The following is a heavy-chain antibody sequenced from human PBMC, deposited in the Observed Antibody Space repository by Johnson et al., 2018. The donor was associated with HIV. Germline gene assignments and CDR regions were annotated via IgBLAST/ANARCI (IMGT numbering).Heavy chain of an antibody. CDR3: AQKAVAGTFTDAFDI. D-gene: IGHD6-19*01. J-gene: IGHJ3*02. CDR1: GFTFSSYG. CDR2: MSYDGSSK. V-gene: IGHV3-30*03. Sequence: QEQLVESGGGLIQPGRSLRLSCAASGFTFSSYGMHWVRQAPGKGLEWVAVMSYDGSSKYYADSVKGRFTISRDNSKNTLYLQMNSLRAEDTAVYYCAQKAVAGTFTDAFDIWGQGTMVTVSS.